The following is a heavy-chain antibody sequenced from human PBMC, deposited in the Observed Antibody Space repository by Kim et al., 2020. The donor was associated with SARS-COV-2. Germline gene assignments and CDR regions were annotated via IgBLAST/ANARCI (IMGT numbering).Heavy chain of an antibody. D-gene: IGHD3-22*01. CDR1: GYTFTSYG. J-gene: IGHJ3*02. V-gene: IGHV1-18*01. CDR2: ISAYNGNT. Sequence: ASVKVSCKASGYTFTSYGISWVRQAPGQGLEWMGWISAYNGNTNYAQKLQGRVTMTTDTSTSTAYMELRSLRSDDTALYYCASSSITMIVDYAFDIWGQGTMVTVSS. CDR3: ASSSITMIVDYAFDI.